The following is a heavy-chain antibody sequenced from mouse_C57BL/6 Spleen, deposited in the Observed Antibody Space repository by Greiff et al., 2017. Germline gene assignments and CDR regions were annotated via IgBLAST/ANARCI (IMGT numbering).Heavy chain of an antibody. CDR1: GYSFTDYN. CDR3: AISTTVRDFAY. Sequence: EVQLQQSGPELVKPGASVKISCKASGYSFTDYNMNWVKQSNGKSLVWIGVINPNYGTNSYNQKFRGKATLTVDQSSSPAYMLLNSLTSEDSAVYYCAISTTVRDFAYWGQGTTLTVSS. CDR2: INPNYGTN. D-gene: IGHD1-1*01. J-gene: IGHJ2*01. V-gene: IGHV1-39*01.